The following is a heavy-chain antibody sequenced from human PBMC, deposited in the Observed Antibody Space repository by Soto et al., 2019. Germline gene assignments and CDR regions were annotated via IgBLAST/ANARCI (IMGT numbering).Heavy chain of an antibody. V-gene: IGHV2-5*02. J-gene: IGHJ4*02. CDR1: GFSLSTSGVG. Sequence: QITLKESGPTLVKPTQTLTLTCTFSGFSLSTSGVGVGWIRQPPGKALEWLALIYWDDDKRYSPSLKSRLTITKDTPKNQVVLTMTNMDPVDTATYYCAHHLLWFGELFRGFDYWGQGTLVTVSS. D-gene: IGHD3-10*01. CDR2: IYWDDDK. CDR3: AHHLLWFGELFRGFDY.